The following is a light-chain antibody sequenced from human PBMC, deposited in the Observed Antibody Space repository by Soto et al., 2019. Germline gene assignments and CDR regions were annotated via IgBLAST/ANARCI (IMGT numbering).Light chain of an antibody. CDR3: SSYTSSSTTV. V-gene: IGLV2-14*01. J-gene: IGLJ1*01. Sequence: QSALTQPASVSGSPGQSITISCTGTNSDVGAYPYVSWYQQHPGNAPKLLIYEVSNRPSGVSNRFSGSKSGNTASLTISGLQAEDEADYYCSSYTSSSTTVFGTGTKLTVL. CDR1: NSDVGAYPY. CDR2: EVS.